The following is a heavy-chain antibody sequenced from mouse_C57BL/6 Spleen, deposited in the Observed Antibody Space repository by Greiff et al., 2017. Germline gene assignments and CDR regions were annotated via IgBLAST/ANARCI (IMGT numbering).Heavy chain of an antibody. CDR2: FYPGSGSI. CDR1: GYTFTEYT. Sequence: VHLVESGAELVKPGASVKLSCKASGYTFTEYTIHWVKQRSGQGLEWIGWFYPGSGSIKYNEKFKDKATLTADKSSSTVYMELSRLTSEDSAVXFCARHEDERDYGFFDYWGQGTTLTVSS. V-gene: IGHV1-62-2*01. D-gene: IGHD1-2*01. J-gene: IGHJ2*01. CDR3: ARHEDERDYGFFDY.